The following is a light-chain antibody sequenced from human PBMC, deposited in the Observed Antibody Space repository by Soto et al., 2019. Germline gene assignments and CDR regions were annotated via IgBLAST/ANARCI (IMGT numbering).Light chain of an antibody. V-gene: IGLV1-44*01. Sequence: QSVLTQPPSASGTPGQRVTLSCSGSSSNIGSNTVNWYQQLPGTAPKLLIYSNNQRPSGVPDRFSGSKSGTSASLAISGLQSEDEADYYCAAWEDSLNGWVFGGGTKVTVL. CDR1: SSNIGSNT. CDR2: SNN. J-gene: IGLJ3*02. CDR3: AAWEDSLNGWV.